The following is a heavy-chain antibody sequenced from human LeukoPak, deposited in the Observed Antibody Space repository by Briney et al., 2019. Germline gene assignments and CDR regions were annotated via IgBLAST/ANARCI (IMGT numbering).Heavy chain of an antibody. V-gene: IGHV4-30-4*01. Sequence: PSETLSLTCAVYGGSFSGYYWSWIRQPPGKGLEWIGYIYYSGSTYYNPSLKSRVTISVDTSKNQFSLKLSSVTAADTAVYYCARDRREYQLLYYYYYGMDVWGQGTMVTVSS. CDR3: ARDRREYQLLYYYYYGMDV. CDR2: IYYSGST. D-gene: IGHD2-2*01. CDR1: GGSFSGYY. J-gene: IGHJ6*02.